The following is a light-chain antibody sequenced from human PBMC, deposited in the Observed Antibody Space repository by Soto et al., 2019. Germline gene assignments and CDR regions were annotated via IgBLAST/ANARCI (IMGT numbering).Light chain of an antibody. CDR1: QSINNW. J-gene: IGKJ1*01. Sequence: DIQMTQSPSTLSASVGDRVTITCRASQSINNWLAWYQQKPGKAPKPLIYKAFSLESGVPSRFSGRGSGTEFTLTFSSLQPDDFATYYCQQYNSYPWTFGQWTKVEIK. CDR2: KAF. CDR3: QQYNSYPWT. V-gene: IGKV1-5*03.